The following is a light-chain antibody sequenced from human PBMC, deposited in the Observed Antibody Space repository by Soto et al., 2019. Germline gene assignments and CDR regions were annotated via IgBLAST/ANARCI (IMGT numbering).Light chain of an antibody. J-gene: IGLJ2*01. V-gene: IGLV1-44*01. CDR1: SSNIGSNT. CDR2: SNN. CDR3: AAWDDSLNGRV. Sequence: QSVLTQPPSASGTPGQRVTISCSGSSSNIGSNTVNWYQQLPGTAPKLLIYSNNQRPSGVPDRFSGSKSGTSASLAISGLXXXXXXXYYCAAWDDSLNGRVFGGGTKVTVL.